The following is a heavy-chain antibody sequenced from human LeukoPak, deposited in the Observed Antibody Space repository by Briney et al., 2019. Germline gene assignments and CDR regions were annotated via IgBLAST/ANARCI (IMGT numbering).Heavy chain of an antibody. CDR2: ISGSGGST. V-gene: IGHV3-23*01. CDR1: GFTFSSYA. Sequence: GGSLRLSCAASGFTFSSYAMSWVRQAPGKGLEWVSAISGSGGSTYYADSVKGRFTISRDNSKNTLYLQMNSLRAEDTAVYYCAKVPFSDLWSGYSNWFDPWGQGTLVTVSS. D-gene: IGHD3-3*01. J-gene: IGHJ5*02. CDR3: AKVPFSDLWSGYSNWFDP.